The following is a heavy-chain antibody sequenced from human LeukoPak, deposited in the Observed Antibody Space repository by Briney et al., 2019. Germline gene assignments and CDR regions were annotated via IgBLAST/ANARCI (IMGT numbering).Heavy chain of an antibody. CDR2: IYYSGST. CDR1: GGSISSSSYY. Sequence: TSETLSLTCTVSGGSISSSSYYWGWIRQPPGKGLEWIGSIYYSGSTYYNPSLKSRVTISVDTSKNQFSLKLSSVTAADAAVYYCARHGHDFWSGYFSYYFDHWGQGTLVTVSS. J-gene: IGHJ4*02. CDR3: ARHGHDFWSGYFSYYFDH. D-gene: IGHD3-3*01. V-gene: IGHV4-39*01.